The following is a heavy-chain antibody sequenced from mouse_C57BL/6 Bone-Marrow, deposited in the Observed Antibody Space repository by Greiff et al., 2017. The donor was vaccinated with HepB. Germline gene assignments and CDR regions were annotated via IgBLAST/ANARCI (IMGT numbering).Heavy chain of an antibody. CDR1: GFNIKDYY. CDR2: IDPEDGET. V-gene: IGHV14-2*01. Sequence: EVQLQQSGAELVKPGASVKLSCTASGFNIKDYYMHWVKQRTEQGLEWIGRIDPEDGETKYAPKFQGKATIKADTSSNTAYLQLSSLTSEDTAVYYCAEGIYGNYLYYAMDYWGQGTSVTVSS. J-gene: IGHJ4*01. D-gene: IGHD2-1*01. CDR3: AEGIYGNYLYYAMDY.